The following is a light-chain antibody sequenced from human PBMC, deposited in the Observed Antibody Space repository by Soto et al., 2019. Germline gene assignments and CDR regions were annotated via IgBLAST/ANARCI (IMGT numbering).Light chain of an antibody. V-gene: IGKV1-12*01. CDR3: QQAYSFPIT. CDR2: GAS. CDR1: QTISSW. Sequence: DIQMTQSPSTLSGSVVDRVTITCRASQTISSWLAWYQQKPGKAPNLLIHGASRLQSGVPARFSGSGSGTDFTLSINSLQPEDFATYYCQQAYSFPITFGQGTRLEI. J-gene: IGKJ5*01.